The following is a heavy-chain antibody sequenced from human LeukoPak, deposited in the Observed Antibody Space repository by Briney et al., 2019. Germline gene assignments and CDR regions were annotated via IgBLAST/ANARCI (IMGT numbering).Heavy chain of an antibody. CDR1: GGSISSYY. CDR3: ARLKGGYSYAYDY. V-gene: IGHV4-59*08. CDR2: IYYSGTT. Sequence: KPSETLSLTCTVSGGSISSYYWSWIRQPPGKGLEWVGYIYYSGTTNYNPSLRSRVTISVDTSKNQFSLKLSSVTAADTAVYYCARLKGGYSYAYDYWGQGTLVTVSS. D-gene: IGHD5-18*01. J-gene: IGHJ4*02.